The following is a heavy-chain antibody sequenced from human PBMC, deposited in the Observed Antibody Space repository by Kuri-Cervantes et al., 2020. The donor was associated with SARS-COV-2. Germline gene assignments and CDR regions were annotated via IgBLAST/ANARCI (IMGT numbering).Heavy chain of an antibody. V-gene: IGHV4-4*07. CDR2: IYTSGST. J-gene: IGHJ4*02. D-gene: IGHD6-13*01. CDR1: GGSISSYC. Sequence: SETLSPTCTVSGGSISSYCWSWIRQPAGKGLEWIGRIYTSGSTNYNPSLKSRVTISVDTSKNQFSLKLSSVTAADTAVYYCARSIAAAGRIDYWGQGTLVTVSS. CDR3: ARSIAAAGRIDY.